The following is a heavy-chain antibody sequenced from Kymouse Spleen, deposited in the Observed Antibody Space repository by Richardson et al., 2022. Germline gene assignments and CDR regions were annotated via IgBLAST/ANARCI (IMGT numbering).Heavy chain of an antibody. CDR2: IYYSGST. Sequence: QVQLQESGPGLVKPSQTLSLTCTVSGGSISSGGYYWSWIRQHPGKGLEWIGYIYYSGSTYYNPSLKSRVTISVDTSKNQFSLKLSSVTAADTAVYYCARERMTTVVTYYFDYWGQGTLVTVSS. CDR1: GGSISSGGYY. V-gene: IGHV4-31*03. J-gene: IGHJ4*02. D-gene: IGHD4-23*01. CDR3: ARERMTTVVTYYFDY.